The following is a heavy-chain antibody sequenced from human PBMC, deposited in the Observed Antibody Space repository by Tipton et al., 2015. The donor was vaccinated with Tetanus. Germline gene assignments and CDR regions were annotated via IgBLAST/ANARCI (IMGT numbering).Heavy chain of an antibody. CDR3: TRGGIVGSGYRVDG. Sequence: SLRLSCTTSGLFFHNAWMNWVRQAPGKGLEWVGRIKSKTDGGSTDYAARVKDRFSISRDDSKKTLFLLRKSLNTEDTAMYCCTRGGIVGSGYRVDGGGRGTLLTVPS. V-gene: IGHV3-15*07. D-gene: IGHD1-26*01. CDR1: GLFFHNAW. J-gene: IGHJ4*02. CDR2: IKSKTDGGST.